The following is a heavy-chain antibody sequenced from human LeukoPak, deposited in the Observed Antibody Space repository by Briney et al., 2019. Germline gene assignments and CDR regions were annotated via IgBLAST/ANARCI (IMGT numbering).Heavy chain of an antibody. CDR3: ARGRLMVRGVSSDY. D-gene: IGHD3-10*01. Sequence: SETLSLTCTVSGGSISSYYWSWIRQPPGKGLEWIGYIYYSGSTYYNPSLKSRVTISVDTSKNQFSLKLSSVTAADTAVYYCARGRLMVRGVSSDYWGQGTLVTVSS. CDR2: IYYSGST. J-gene: IGHJ4*02. CDR1: GGSISSYY. V-gene: IGHV4-59*08.